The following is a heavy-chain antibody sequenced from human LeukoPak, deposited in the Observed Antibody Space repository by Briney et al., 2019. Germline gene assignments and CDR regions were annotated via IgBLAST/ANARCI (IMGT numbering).Heavy chain of an antibody. J-gene: IGHJ5*02. D-gene: IGHD3-9*01. V-gene: IGHV4-38-2*02. CDR3: ARAGNQIRYFDWLFPGGWFDP. CDR1: GYSISSGYY. Sequence: SETLSLTCTVSGYSISSGYYWGWIRQPPGKGLEWIGSIYHSGSTYYNPSLKSRVTISVDTSKNQFSLKLSSVTAADTAVYYCARAGNQIRYFDWLFPGGWFDPWGQGTLVTVSS. CDR2: IYHSGST.